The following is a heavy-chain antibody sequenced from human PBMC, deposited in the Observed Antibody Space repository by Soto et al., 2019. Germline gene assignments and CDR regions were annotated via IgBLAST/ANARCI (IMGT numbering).Heavy chain of an antibody. CDR1: GFTFSSYG. CDR3: AKDWYSSSSYYYYYGMDV. CDR2: ISYDGSNK. J-gene: IGHJ6*02. D-gene: IGHD6-13*01. V-gene: IGHV3-30*18. Sequence: GGSLRLSCAASGFTFSSYGMHWVRQAPGKGLEWAAVISYDGSNKYYADSVKGRFTISRDNSKNTLYLQMNSLRAEDTAVYYCAKDWYSSSSYYYYYGMDVWGQGTTVTVSS.